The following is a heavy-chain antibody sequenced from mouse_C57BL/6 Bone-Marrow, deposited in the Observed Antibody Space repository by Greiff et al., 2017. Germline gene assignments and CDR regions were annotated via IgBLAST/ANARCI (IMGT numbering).Heavy chain of an antibody. CDR2: INPSSGYT. CDR1: GYTFTSYT. D-gene: IGHD1-2*01. V-gene: IGHV1-4*01. J-gene: IGHJ3*01. Sequence: VQLQQSGAELARPGASVKMSCKASGYTFTSYTMHWVKQRPGQGLEWIGYINPSSGYTKYNQKFKDKATLTADKSSSTAYMQLSSLTSEDSAVYYCARNRLRPEFAYWGQGTLVTVSA. CDR3: ARNRLRPEFAY.